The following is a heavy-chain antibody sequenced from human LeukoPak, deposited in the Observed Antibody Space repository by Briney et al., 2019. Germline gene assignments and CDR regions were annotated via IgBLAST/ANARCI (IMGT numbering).Heavy chain of an antibody. V-gene: IGHV4-34*01. Sequence: SETLSLTCAVYGGSFSGYYWSWIRQPPGKGLEWIGEINHSGSTNYNPSLKSRVTISVDTSKNQFSLKLSSVTAADTAVYYCARVPNSGSYYGVFDYWGQGTLVTVSS. J-gene: IGHJ4*02. CDR2: INHSGST. D-gene: IGHD1-26*01. CDR3: ARVPNSGSYYGVFDY. CDR1: GGSFSGYY.